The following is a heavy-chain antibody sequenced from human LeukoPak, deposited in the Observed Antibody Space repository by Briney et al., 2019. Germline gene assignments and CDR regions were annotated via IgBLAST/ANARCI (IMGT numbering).Heavy chain of an antibody. CDR2: ISDSGRTT. CDR1: GLTFSNFK. Sequence: GGSLRLSCAVSGLTFSNFKMNWVRQAPGKGLEWVSYISDSGRTTFYADSVKGRFTISRDIAKNSLYLQMNSLRAEDTAVYYCARDLYSQYWGQGTLVTVSS. V-gene: IGHV3-48*03. D-gene: IGHD2-21*01. J-gene: IGHJ4*02. CDR3: ARDLYSQY.